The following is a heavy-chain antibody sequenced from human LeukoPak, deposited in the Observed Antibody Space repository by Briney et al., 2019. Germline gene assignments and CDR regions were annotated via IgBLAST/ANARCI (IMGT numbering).Heavy chain of an antibody. J-gene: IGHJ5*02. V-gene: IGHV4-30-2*01. CDR2: IYHSGST. D-gene: IGHD2-2*01. Sequence: SETLSLTCTVSGGSISSGGYSWSWIRQPPGKGLEWIGYIYHSGSTYYNPSLKSRVTISVDRSKNQFSLKLSSVTAADTAVYYCASIYSTSYSGGWFDPWGQGTLVTVSS. CDR1: GGSISSGGYS. CDR3: ASIYSTSYSGGWFDP.